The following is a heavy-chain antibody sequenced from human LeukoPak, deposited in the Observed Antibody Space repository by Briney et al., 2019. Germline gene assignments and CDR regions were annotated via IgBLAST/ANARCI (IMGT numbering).Heavy chain of an antibody. D-gene: IGHD4-11*01. CDR3: ARDWYNNSHAFDI. CDR2: ISNSSSYI. Sequence: GGSLRLSCAASGFTFSSYSMNWVRQAPGKGLVGVSSISNSSSYIYYADSVKGRFTISRDNAKNSLYLQIPSPRAEDTAVYYCARDWYNNSHAFDIWGQGTMVTVSS. CDR1: GFTFSSYS. V-gene: IGHV3-21*01. J-gene: IGHJ3*02.